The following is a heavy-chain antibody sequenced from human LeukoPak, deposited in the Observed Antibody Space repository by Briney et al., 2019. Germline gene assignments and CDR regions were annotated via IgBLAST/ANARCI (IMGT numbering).Heavy chain of an antibody. CDR2: IIPIFGTA. CDR3: ARDRIAVAAHGYYYYGMDV. V-gene: IGHV1-69*01. D-gene: IGHD6-19*01. J-gene: IGHJ6*02. CDR1: GGTFSSYA. Sequence: GASVKVSCKASGGTFSSYAISWVRQAPGQGLEWMGGIIPIFGTANYAQKFQGRVTITADESTSTAYMELSSLRSDDTAVYYCARDRIAVAAHGYYYYGMDVWGQGTTVTVSS.